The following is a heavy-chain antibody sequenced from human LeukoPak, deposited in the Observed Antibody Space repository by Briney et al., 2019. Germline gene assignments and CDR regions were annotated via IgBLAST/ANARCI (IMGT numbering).Heavy chain of an antibody. D-gene: IGHD2-21*02. J-gene: IGHJ4*02. Sequence: GGSLRLSCAASGFTFSSYAMSWVRQAPGKGLEWVSAINGSGGSTYYADSVKGRFTISRDNSKNTLYLQMNSLRAEDTAVYYCAKDQDIVVVTAIADYWGQGTLVTVSS. V-gene: IGHV3-23*01. CDR1: GFTFSSYA. CDR2: INGSGGST. CDR3: AKDQDIVVVTAIADY.